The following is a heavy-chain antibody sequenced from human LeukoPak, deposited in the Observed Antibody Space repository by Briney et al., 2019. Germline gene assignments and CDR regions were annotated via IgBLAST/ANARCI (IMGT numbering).Heavy chain of an antibody. V-gene: IGHV3-30*04. CDR2: MSYDGSNI. J-gene: IGHJ1*01. CDR3: AREPTGYTSGWYRYFQH. CDR1: GFTFSSYA. Sequence: GGSLRLSCAASGFTFSSYAMHWVRQAPGKGLEWVALMSYDGSNILYADSVKGRFTISRDNSKNTLYLQMNSLRPQDTAVNYCAREPTGYTSGWYRYFQHWGQGTLVTVSS. D-gene: IGHD6-19*01.